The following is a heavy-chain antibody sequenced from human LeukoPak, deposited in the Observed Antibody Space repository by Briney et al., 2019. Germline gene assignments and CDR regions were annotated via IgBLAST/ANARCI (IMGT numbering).Heavy chain of an antibody. D-gene: IGHD3-10*01. CDR2: ISGSGGGT. J-gene: IGHJ4*02. CDR3: AKSLPLWFGERYFDY. V-gene: IGHV3-23*01. Sequence: GGSLRLSCAASGFTFSSYAMSWVRQAPGKGLEWVSAISGSGGGTYYADSVKGRFTISRDNSKNTLYLQMNSLRAEDTGVYYCAKSLPLWFGERYFDYWGQGTLVTVSS. CDR1: GFTFSSYA.